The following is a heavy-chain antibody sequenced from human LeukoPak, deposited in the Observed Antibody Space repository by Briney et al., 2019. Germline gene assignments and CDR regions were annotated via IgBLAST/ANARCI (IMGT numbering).Heavy chain of an antibody. Sequence: ASVKVSCKASGYTFTGYYMHWVRQAPGQGLEWMGWINPNSGGTNYAQKFQGRVTMTRDTSISTAYMELSSLRSEDTAVYYCARISGSSHYWGQGTLVTVSS. V-gene: IGHV1-2*02. CDR2: INPNSGGT. J-gene: IGHJ4*02. CDR3: ARISGSSHY. D-gene: IGHD3-10*01. CDR1: GYTFTGYY.